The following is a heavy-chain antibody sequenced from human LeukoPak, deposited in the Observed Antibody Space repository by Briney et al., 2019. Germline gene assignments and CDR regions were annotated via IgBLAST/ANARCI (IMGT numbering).Heavy chain of an antibody. Sequence: GRSLRLSCAASGFTFSSYAMHWVRQAPGKGLEWVAVISYDGSNKYYADSVKGRFTISRDNSKNTLYLQMNSLRAEDTAVYYCARVPLLPSRGYSYGSSEDYFDYWGQGTLVTVSS. CDR2: ISYDGSNK. D-gene: IGHD5-18*01. J-gene: IGHJ4*02. CDR3: ARVPLLPSRGYSYGSSEDYFDY. V-gene: IGHV3-30-3*01. CDR1: GFTFSSYA.